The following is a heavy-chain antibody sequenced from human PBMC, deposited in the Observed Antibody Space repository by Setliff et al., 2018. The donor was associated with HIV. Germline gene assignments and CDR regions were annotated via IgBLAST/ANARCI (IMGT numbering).Heavy chain of an antibody. CDR1: GYSFTSYW. J-gene: IGHJ4*02. D-gene: IGHD7-27*01. V-gene: IGHV5-51*01. Sequence: LKISCKGSGYSFTSYWIGWVRQMPGKGLEWMGIISPDDSDSRYSPSFQGQVTISADKSISTAYLQWSSLKASDTAMYYCARRRRAPGTGDLEAYWGQGTLVTVSS. CDR2: ISPDDSDS. CDR3: ARRRRAPGTGDLEAY.